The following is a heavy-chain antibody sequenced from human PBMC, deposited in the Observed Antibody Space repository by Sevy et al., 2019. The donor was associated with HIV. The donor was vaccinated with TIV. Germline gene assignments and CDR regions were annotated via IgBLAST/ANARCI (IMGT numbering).Heavy chain of an antibody. V-gene: IGHV3-72*01. CDR1: GFSFSDYN. CDR2: SGNKANIYTT. Sequence: GGSLRLSCEASGFSFSDYNMDWVRQAPGRGLEWLGRSGNKANIYTTQYAASVNGRFSISRDDLKNSLSLQMNSLNTEDTAVYYCARELWYGELGGWFDPWGQGTLVTVSS. D-gene: IGHD3-10*01. CDR3: ARELWYGELGGWFDP. J-gene: IGHJ5*02.